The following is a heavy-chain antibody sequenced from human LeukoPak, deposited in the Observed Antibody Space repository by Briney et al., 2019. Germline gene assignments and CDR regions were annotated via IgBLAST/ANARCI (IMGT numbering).Heavy chain of an antibody. CDR2: MNPNSGNT. Sequence: ASVKVSCKASGYTFTSYDINWVRQATGQGLEWMGWMNPNSGNTGYAQKFQGRVTITRNTPISTAYMELSSLRSEDTAVYYCARGRELPDYYYYYMDVWGKGTTVTVSS. CDR1: GYTFTSYD. V-gene: IGHV1-8*03. J-gene: IGHJ6*03. CDR3: ARGRELPDYYYYYMDV. D-gene: IGHD1-26*01.